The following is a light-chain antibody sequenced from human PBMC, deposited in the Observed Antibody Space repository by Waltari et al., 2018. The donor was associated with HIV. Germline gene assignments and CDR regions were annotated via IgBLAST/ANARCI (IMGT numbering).Light chain of an antibody. CDR3: SSYADNMKLV. CDR2: EAN. Sequence: QSALTQPPSASGSPGQSVTISCTGTSSDVGGYIYVSWYQQRPGKVPKVIIYEANKRPSGVPDRSSGSKSGNTASLTVSGLQAEDEADYYCSSYADNMKLVCGRGTKLTVL. CDR1: SSDVGGYIY. J-gene: IGLJ2*01. V-gene: IGLV2-8*01.